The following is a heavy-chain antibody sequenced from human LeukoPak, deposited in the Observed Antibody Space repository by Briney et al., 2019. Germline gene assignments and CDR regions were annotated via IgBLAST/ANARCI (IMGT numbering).Heavy chain of an antibody. D-gene: IGHD3-10*01. Sequence: SETLSLTCTVSGGSISSYYWSWIRQPPGKGLEGIGYIYYSGSTNYNPSLKSRVTISVDTSKNQFSLKLSSVTAADTAVYYCARQGRGDAFDIWGQGTMVTVSS. CDR3: ARQGRGDAFDI. CDR1: GGSISSYY. J-gene: IGHJ3*02. V-gene: IGHV4-59*08. CDR2: IYYSGST.